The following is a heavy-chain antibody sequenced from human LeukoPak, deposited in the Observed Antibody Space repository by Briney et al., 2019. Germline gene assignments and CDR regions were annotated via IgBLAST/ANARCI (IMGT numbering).Heavy chain of an antibody. CDR2: ISGSGTTL. CDR1: GFTFTDYY. CDR3: GRDFGLVGTKRSFDL. V-gene: IGHV3-11*01. D-gene: IGHD1-7*01. Sequence: GGSLRLSCAASGFTFTDYYMGWIRQAPGKGLEWLSYISGSGTTLFYADSVKGRFTISRDNAKNSVHLQMNSLRAEDTAVYYCGRDFGLVGTKRSFDLWGQGTMVTVSS. J-gene: IGHJ3*01.